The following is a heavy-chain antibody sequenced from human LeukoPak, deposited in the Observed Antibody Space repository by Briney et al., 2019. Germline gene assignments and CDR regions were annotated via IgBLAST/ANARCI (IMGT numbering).Heavy chain of an antibody. Sequence: SETLSLTCTVSGGSISSSSYYWGWIRQPPGKGLEWIGSTYYSGSTYYNPSLKSRVTISVDTSKNQFSLKLSSVTAADTAVYYCASHPSGEAWFDPWGQGTLVTVSS. CDR2: TYYSGST. CDR1: GGSISSSSYY. CDR3: ASHPSGEAWFDP. J-gene: IGHJ5*02. V-gene: IGHV4-39*01. D-gene: IGHD2-15*01.